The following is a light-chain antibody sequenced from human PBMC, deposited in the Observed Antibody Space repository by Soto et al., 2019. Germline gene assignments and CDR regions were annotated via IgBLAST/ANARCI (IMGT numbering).Light chain of an antibody. V-gene: IGLV3-1*01. Sequence: SYELTQPPSVSVSPGQTASISCSGNDLDEKYACWYQQKPGQSPVVVVFQDTKRPPGIPVRFSGSSSGNTATLTISGTQAIDEADYYCQAWDSGAAVFGGGTKLTVL. CDR2: QDT. CDR3: QAWDSGAAV. CDR1: DLDEKY. J-gene: IGLJ2*01.